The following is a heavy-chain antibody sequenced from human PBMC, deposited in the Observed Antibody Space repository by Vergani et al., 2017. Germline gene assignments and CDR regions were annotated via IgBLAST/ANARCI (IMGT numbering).Heavy chain of an antibody. CDR2: ISSSSSYI. D-gene: IGHD2-8*01. CDR3: AKMVGYLVVQNSYYFDY. J-gene: IGHJ4*02. Sequence: EVQLLESGGGLVQPGGSLRLSCAASGFTFSSYSMNWVRQAPGKGLEWVSSISSSSSYIYYADSVKGRFTISRDNAKNSLYLQMNSLRAEDTAVYYCAKMVGYLVVQNSYYFDYWGQGTLVTVSS. V-gene: IGHV3-21*01. CDR1: GFTFSSYS.